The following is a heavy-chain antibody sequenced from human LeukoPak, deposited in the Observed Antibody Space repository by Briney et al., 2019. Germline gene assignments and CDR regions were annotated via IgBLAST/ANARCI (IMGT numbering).Heavy chain of an antibody. D-gene: IGHD3-10*01. CDR1: GFIFSSYG. Sequence: PGRSLRLSCAASGFIFSSYGMNWVRQAPGKGLEWVSYISGTGTIIYYADSVKGRFTISRDNAKYSLHLQMDSLRADDTAVYSCARGGLGSWTFDSWGQGTLVTVSS. V-gene: IGHV3-48*04. CDR2: ISGTGTII. CDR3: ARGGLGSWTFDS. J-gene: IGHJ4*02.